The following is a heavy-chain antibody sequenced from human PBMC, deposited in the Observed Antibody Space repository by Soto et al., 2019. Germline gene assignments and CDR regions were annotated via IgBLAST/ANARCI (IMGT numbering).Heavy chain of an antibody. D-gene: IGHD6-6*01. J-gene: IGHJ6*03. V-gene: IGHV4-59*11. Sequence: PSETLSLTCTVSGGSISSHYWSWIRQPPGKGLEWIGYMYYRGTTNYNPSLKSRVTISVDTSKNRFSLNLTSVTAADTAVYYCAKDLALYSSSFRPFRAQGYMDVWGKGTTVTVSS. CDR1: GGSISSHY. CDR2: MYYRGTT. CDR3: AKDLALYSSSFRPFRAQGYMDV.